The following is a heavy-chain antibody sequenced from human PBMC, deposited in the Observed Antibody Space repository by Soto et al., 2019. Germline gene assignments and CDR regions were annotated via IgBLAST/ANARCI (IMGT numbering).Heavy chain of an antibody. CDR1: GFTFSSYA. V-gene: IGHV3-23*01. D-gene: IGHD3-10*01. CDR2: ISGSGGST. J-gene: IGHJ4*02. Sequence: GGSLRLSCAASGFTFSSYAMSWVRQAPGKGLEWVSAISGSGGSTYYADSVKGRFTISRDNSKNTLYLQMNSLRAEDTAVYYCAKAYRDFYSYGSGSYYVYWGQGTLVTVSS. CDR3: AKAYRDFYSYGSGSYYVY.